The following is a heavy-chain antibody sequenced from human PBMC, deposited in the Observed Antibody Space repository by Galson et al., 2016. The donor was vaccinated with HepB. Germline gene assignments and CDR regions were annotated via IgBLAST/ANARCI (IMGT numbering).Heavy chain of an antibody. CDR3: AVSSGGRPEFDY. Sequence: SLRLSCAASGFTFSSYGMHWVRQAPGKGLEWVAVIWYDGSNKYYADSVKGRFTISRDNSKNTLYLQMNSLRAEDTAVYYCAVSSGGRPEFDYWGQGTLVTVSS. V-gene: IGHV3-33*01. CDR1: GFTFSSYG. D-gene: IGHD6-19*01. J-gene: IGHJ4*02. CDR2: IWYDGSNK.